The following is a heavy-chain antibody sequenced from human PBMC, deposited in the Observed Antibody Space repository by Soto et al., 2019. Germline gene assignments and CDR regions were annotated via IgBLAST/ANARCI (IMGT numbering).Heavy chain of an antibody. D-gene: IGHD2-15*01. CDR1: GYTFAMHY. Sequence: QEQLVQSGAEVKKPGASVKISCKTSGYTFAMHYIHWVRQVPGQGLEWMGMINPSDGSTSYVQKFQGRVTMTRDTSATTVFLNMSRLTSHDTAVFYCAREDGGGGRRHDFWGQGTLVTVSS. J-gene: IGHJ4*02. CDR2: INPSDGST. CDR3: AREDGGGGRRHDF. V-gene: IGHV1-46*01.